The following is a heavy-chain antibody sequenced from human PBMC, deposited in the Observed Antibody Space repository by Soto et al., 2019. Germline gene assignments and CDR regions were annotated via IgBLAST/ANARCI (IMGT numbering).Heavy chain of an antibody. CDR1: GGSISSGGYY. D-gene: IGHD6-19*01. V-gene: IGHV4-31*03. CDR3: TTDALDRWLVLRHTPGIDY. J-gene: IGHJ4*02. Sequence: SETLSLTCTVSGGSISSGGYYWSWIRQHPGKGLEWIGYIYYSGSTYYNPSLKSRVTISVDTSKNQFSLKLTSVTAEDTAVYNCTTDALDRWLVLRHTPGIDYWGQGTLVTLSS. CDR2: IYYSGST.